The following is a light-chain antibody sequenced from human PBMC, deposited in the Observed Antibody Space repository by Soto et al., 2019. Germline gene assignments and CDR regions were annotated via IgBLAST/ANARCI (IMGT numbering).Light chain of an antibody. CDR2: EVS. J-gene: IGLJ1*01. Sequence: HSALTQPASVSGSPGQSITISCTGTSSDVGGYNYVSWYQQHPGKAPKLMIYEVSNRPSGVSNRFSGAKSGNRASLTISGLQAEDEADYYCSSYSSSTTLCVFGTGTQLTVL. V-gene: IGLV2-14*01. CDR1: SSDVGGYNY. CDR3: SSYSSSTTLCV.